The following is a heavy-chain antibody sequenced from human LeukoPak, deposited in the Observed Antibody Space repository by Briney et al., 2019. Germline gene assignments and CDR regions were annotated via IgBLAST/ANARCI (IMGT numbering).Heavy chain of an antibody. CDR2: ISWNSGSI. J-gene: IGHJ4*02. V-gene: IGHV3-9*01. CDR3: AKMKSVMGYYYDSSGYYGGNYFDY. CDR1: GFTFDDYA. Sequence: RPGGSLRLSCAASGFTFDDYAMHWVRQAPGKGLEWVSGISWNSGSIGYADSVKGRFTISRDNAKNSLYLQMNSLRAEDTALYYCAKMKSVMGYYYDSSGYYGGNYFDYWGQGTLVTVSS. D-gene: IGHD3-22*01.